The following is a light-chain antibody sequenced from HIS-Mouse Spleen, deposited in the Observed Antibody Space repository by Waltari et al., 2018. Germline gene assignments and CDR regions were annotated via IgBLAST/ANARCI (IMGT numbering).Light chain of an antibody. Sequence: SYALTQPPSVSVSPRQTPRTTCSGCALPQQCAYGYQQKSGQAPVLVLYEDSKRPSGIPERFSGSSSGTMATLTISGAQVEDEADYYCYSTDSSGNHRVFGGGTKLTVL. J-gene: IGLJ2*01. CDR1: ALPQQC. CDR2: EDS. V-gene: IGLV3-10*01. CDR3: YSTDSSGNHRV.